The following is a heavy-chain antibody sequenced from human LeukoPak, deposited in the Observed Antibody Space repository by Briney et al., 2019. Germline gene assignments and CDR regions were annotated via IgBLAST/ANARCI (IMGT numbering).Heavy chain of an antibody. J-gene: IGHJ4*02. Sequence: GGSLRLSCAASGFTFSSYAMNWVRQAPGKGLEWVSAISGRGGSTYYADSVKGRFTISRDNSKNTLYLQMNSLRAEDTAVYYCARNPAGIGDYWGQGTLVTVSS. CDR3: ARNPAGIGDY. CDR2: ISGRGGST. V-gene: IGHV3-23*01. CDR1: GFTFSSYA. D-gene: IGHD1-26*01.